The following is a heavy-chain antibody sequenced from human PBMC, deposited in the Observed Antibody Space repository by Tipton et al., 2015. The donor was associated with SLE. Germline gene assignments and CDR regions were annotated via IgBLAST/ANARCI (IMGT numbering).Heavy chain of an antibody. CDR1: GFTFSNYE. CDR2: ITTSGSLL. Sequence: SLRLSCAASGFTFSNYEMNWVRQAPGKGLEWVSYITTSGSLLYYADSVKGRFTISRDNAKNSLYLQMNSLRAEDTAVYYCARAGVVDPGAFDIWGQGTMVTVSS. D-gene: IGHD2-21*01. J-gene: IGHJ3*02. CDR3: ARAGVVDPGAFDI. V-gene: IGHV3-48*03.